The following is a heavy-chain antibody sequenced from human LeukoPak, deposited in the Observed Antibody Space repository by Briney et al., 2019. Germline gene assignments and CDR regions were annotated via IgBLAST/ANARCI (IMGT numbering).Heavy chain of an antibody. Sequence: GGSLRLSCAASGFTFSDYYMSWIRQAPGKGLEWVSYMSHSGNTIYYADSVKGRFTTSGDNAKNSLYLQMKSLTVEDTAVYYCARLYPMYGMDVWGQGTTVTVSS. CDR1: GFTFSDYY. V-gene: IGHV3-11*01. D-gene: IGHD2-8*01. CDR3: ARLYPMYGMDV. J-gene: IGHJ6*02. CDR2: MSHSGNTI.